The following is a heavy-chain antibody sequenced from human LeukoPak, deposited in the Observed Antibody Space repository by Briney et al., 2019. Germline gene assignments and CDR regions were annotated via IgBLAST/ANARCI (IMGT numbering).Heavy chain of an antibody. CDR2: IKSKTDGGTT. Sequence: GGSLRLSCAASGFTFSNAWMSWVRQAPGKGLEWVGRIKSKTDGGTTDYAAPVKGRFTISRDDSKNTLYLQMNSLKTEDTAVYYCTTAAPSSSSTYYFDYWGQGTLVTVSS. J-gene: IGHJ4*02. CDR1: GFTFSNAW. CDR3: TTAAPSSSSTYYFDY. D-gene: IGHD6-6*01. V-gene: IGHV3-15*01.